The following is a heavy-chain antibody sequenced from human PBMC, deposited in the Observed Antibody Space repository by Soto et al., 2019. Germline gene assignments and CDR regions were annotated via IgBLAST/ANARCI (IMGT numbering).Heavy chain of an antibody. D-gene: IGHD2-15*01. CDR3: AKEGNGGSSLDS. CDR1: GFKFDDYM. V-gene: IGHV3-43*01. Sequence: GESLKISCEASGFKFDDYMMHWVRQAPGKGREWISLISWDGGSIDYADSIKGRFTVSRDNSKTSLYLHMHTLTSDDTAFYFCAKEGNGGSSLDSWGQGTLVTVSS. J-gene: IGHJ5*01. CDR2: ISWDGGSI.